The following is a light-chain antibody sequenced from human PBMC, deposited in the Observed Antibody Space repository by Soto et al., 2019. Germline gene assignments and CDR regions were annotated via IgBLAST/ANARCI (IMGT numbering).Light chain of an antibody. CDR1: QSVSISY. CDR2: DAS. J-gene: IGKJ1*01. Sequence: EIVLTQSPGTLSLSPGERATLSCRASQSVSISYLAWYQQKPGQAPRLLIYDASSRATGIPDRFIGSGSGTDFTLTISRLKPEDVAVYYCQKNGSSPETFGQGTKVEI. V-gene: IGKV3-20*01. CDR3: QKNGSSPET.